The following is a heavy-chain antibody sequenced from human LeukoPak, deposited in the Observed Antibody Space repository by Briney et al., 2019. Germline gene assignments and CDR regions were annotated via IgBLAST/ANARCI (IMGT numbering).Heavy chain of an antibody. D-gene: IGHD6-19*01. V-gene: IGHV4-59*10. CDR1: GGSFSGFY. CDR2: IYSSGST. Sequence: PSETLSLTCAVYGGSFSGFYWSWIRQPAGKGLEWIGHIYSSGSTNYNPSLKSRVTMSVDTSNNQLSLKLSSVTAADTAVYYCARVRAVAGTYFDYWGQGTLVTVSS. J-gene: IGHJ4*02. CDR3: ARVRAVAGTYFDY.